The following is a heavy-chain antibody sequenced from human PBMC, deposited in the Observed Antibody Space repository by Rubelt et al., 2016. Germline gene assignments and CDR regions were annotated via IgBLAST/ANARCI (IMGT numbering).Heavy chain of an antibody. J-gene: IGHJ4*02. CDR2: IYPSGST. Sequence: QVQLQESGPGLVKPSETLSLTCTVSGYSISSGYYWGWIRQPPGTGLEWIGSIYPSGSTYYNPSLKSRVTISVDTSKNQFSLKLSSVTAADTAVYYCARDHSSGWYLEGFFDYWGQGTLVTVSS. CDR1: GYSISSGYY. D-gene: IGHD6-19*01. CDR3: ARDHSSGWYLEGFFDY. V-gene: IGHV4-38-2*02.